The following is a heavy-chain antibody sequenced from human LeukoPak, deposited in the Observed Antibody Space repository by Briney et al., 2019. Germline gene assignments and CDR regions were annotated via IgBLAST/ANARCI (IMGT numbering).Heavy chain of an antibody. D-gene: IGHD3-9*01. CDR1: GGTFSSYA. CDR2: IIPIFGTA. Sequence: GSSVKVSCKASGGTFSSYAISWVRQAPGQGLEWMGGIIPIFGTANYAQKFQGRVTITADKSTSTAYMELSSLRSEDTAVYYCARDDILTGSRGPPYHWFDPWGQGTLVTVSS. CDR3: ARDDILTGSRGPPYHWFDP. V-gene: IGHV1-69*06. J-gene: IGHJ5*02.